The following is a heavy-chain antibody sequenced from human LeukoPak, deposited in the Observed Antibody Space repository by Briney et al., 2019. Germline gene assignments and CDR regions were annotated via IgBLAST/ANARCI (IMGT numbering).Heavy chain of an antibody. J-gene: IGHJ5*02. Sequence: SQTLSLTCAVSGGSISSGGYSWSWIRQPPGKGLEWIGYIYYSGSTNYNPSLKSRVTISVDTSKNQFSLKLSSVTAADTAVYYCARGWELDWFDPWGQGTLVTVSS. CDR1: GGSISSGGYS. CDR3: ARGWELDWFDP. D-gene: IGHD1-26*01. CDR2: IYYSGST. V-gene: IGHV4-30-4*07.